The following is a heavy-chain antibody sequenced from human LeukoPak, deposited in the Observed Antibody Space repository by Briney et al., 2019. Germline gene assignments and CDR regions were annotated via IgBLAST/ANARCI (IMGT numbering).Heavy chain of an antibody. J-gene: IGHJ4*02. CDR1: GFTFSSYA. V-gene: IGHV3-23*01. D-gene: IGHD4-23*01. Sequence: PGGSLRLSCAASGFTFSSYAMSWVRQAPGKGLEWVSAISGSGGSTYYADSVKGRFTISRDNSKNTLYLQMNSLRAEDTAVYYCARVGVDGGFRHFDYWGQGTLVTVSS. CDR2: ISGSGGST. CDR3: ARVGVDGGFRHFDY.